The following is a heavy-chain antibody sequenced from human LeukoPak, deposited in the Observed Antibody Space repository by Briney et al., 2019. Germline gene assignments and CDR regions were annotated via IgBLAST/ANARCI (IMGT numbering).Heavy chain of an antibody. J-gene: IGHJ4*02. V-gene: IGHV1-2*04. CDR3: ARANFLYCSSTSCLFDY. D-gene: IGHD2-2*01. CDR1: GYTFTDYY. CDR2: TNPNSGGT. Sequence: ASVKVSCKASGYTFTDYYMHWVRLAPGQGLEWMGWTNPNSGGTNYVQKFQGWVTMTRDTSINTAYMELSRLTSDDTAVYYCARANFLYCSSTSCLFDYWGQGTLVTVSS.